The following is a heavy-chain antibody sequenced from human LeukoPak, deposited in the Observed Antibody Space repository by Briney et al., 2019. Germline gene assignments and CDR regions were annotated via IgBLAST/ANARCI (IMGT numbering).Heavy chain of an antibody. D-gene: IGHD6-19*01. V-gene: IGHV3-11*05. CDR2: ISSSSSYT. CDR1: GFTFSDYY. Sequence: PGGSLRLSCAASGFTFSDYYMSWIRQAPGKGLEWVSYISSSSSYTNYADSVKGRFTISRDNAKNSLYLQMNSLRAEDTAVYYCARVLAGTGGAFDYWGQGTLVTVSS. CDR3: ARVLAGTGGAFDY. J-gene: IGHJ4*02.